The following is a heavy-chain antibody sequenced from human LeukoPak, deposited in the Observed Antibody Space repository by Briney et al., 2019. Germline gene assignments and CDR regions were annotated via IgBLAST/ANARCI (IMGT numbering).Heavy chain of an antibody. CDR3: AKGSVPAGLFLFDY. CDR1: GYTFDDYA. V-gene: IGHV3-9*01. D-gene: IGHD2-2*01. Sequence: GGSLRLSCAASGYTFDDYAMHWVRHAPGKGLEWVSGISWNSGSIGYADSVKGRFTISRDNAKNSLYLQMNSLRAEDTALYYCAKGSVPAGLFLFDYWGQGTLVTVSS. CDR2: ISWNSGSI. J-gene: IGHJ4*02.